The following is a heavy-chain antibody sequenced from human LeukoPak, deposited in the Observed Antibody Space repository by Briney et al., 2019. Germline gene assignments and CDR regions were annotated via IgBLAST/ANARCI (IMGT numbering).Heavy chain of an antibody. Sequence: KPSETLSLTCTVSGGSISSSSYYWGWIRQPPGKGLEWIGSIYYSGSTYYNPSLKSRVTISVDTSKNQFSLKVSSVTAADTAVYYCARLHYGSGMTIDYWGQGTLVTVSS. CDR3: ARLHYGSGMTIDY. D-gene: IGHD3-10*01. CDR2: IYYSGST. J-gene: IGHJ4*02. V-gene: IGHV4-39*07. CDR1: GGSISSSSYY.